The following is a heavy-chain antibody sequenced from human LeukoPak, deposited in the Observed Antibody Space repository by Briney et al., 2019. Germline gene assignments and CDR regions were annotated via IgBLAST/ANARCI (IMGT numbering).Heavy chain of an antibody. V-gene: IGHV3-23*01. D-gene: IGHD3-10*01. CDR3: AKGALYYYGSGSYSYY. J-gene: IGHJ4*02. CDR1: GFTFSSYA. CDR2: ISGSGGST. Sequence: GGSLRLSCAAPGFTFSSYAMSWVRQAPGKGLEWVSAISGSGGSTYYADSVKGRFTISRDNSKNTLYLQMNSLRAEDTAVYYCAKGALYYYGSGSYSYYWGQGTLVTVSS.